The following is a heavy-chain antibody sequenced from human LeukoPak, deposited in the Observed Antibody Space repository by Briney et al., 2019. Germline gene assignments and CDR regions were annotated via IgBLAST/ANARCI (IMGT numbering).Heavy chain of an antibody. D-gene: IGHD6-19*01. CDR1: GFTFSVYS. CDR3: AKPVAVAAWDY. V-gene: IGHV3-21*04. J-gene: IGHJ4*02. CDR2: ISTSSTYI. Sequence: GGSLRLSCAASGFTFSVYSMNWVRQAPGKGLGWVSSISTSSTYIYYADSVKGRFTISRDNAKNSLYLQMNSLRAEDTAVYYCAKPVAVAAWDYWGQGTLVTVSS.